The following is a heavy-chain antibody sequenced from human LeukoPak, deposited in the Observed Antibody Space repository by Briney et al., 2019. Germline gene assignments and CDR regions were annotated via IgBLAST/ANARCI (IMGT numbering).Heavy chain of an antibody. CDR2: IRYDGSNK. J-gene: IGHJ4*02. V-gene: IGHV3-30*02. CDR1: GFSFSTYW. CDR3: AKDQGYQLPFDY. D-gene: IGHD2-2*01. Sequence: PGGSLRLSCAASGFSFSTYWMHWVRQAPGKGLEWVAFIRYDGSNKYYADSVKGRFTISRDNSKNTLYLQMNSLRAEDTAVYYCAKDQGYQLPFDYWGQGTLVTVSS.